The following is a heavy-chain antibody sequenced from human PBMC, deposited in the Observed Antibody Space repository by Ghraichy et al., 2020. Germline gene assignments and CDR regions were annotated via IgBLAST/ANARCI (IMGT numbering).Heavy chain of an antibody. CDR2: INHSGST. J-gene: IGHJ4*02. CDR1: GGSFSGYY. V-gene: IGHV4-34*01. D-gene: IGHD4-17*01. CDR3: ARGLAGDYGY. Sequence: ESLSLTCAVYGGSFSGYYWSWIRQPPGKGLEWIGEINHSGSTNYNPSLKSRVTISVDTSKNQFSLKLSSVTAADTAVYYCARGLAGDYGYWGQGTLVTVSS.